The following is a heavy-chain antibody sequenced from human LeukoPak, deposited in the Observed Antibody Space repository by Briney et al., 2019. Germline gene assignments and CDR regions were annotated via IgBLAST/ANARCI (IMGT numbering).Heavy chain of an antibody. CDR2: IYTTGST. Sequence: SETLSLTCTVSGGSISSYYWSWIWQPAGKGLEWIGRIYTTGSTNYNPSLKSRVTMSVDTSKNQFSLKLSSVTAADTAVYYCARDISSGYSNWFDPWGQGTLVTVSS. CDR3: ARDISSGYSNWFDP. D-gene: IGHD3-22*01. J-gene: IGHJ5*02. V-gene: IGHV4-4*07. CDR1: GGSISSYY.